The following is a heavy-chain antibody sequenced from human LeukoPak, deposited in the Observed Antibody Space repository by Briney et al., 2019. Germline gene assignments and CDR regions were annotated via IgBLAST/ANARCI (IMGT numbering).Heavy chain of an antibody. CDR1: GGSITSGGYF. CDR2: IYHTGST. J-gene: IGHJ4*02. Sequence: PSETLSLTCTVSGGSITSGGYFWTWIRQHPGKGLEWIGYIYHTGSTYYIPSLKSRLTISMDTSKNHFSLKLSSVTAADTAVYYCARDSVTAAGLDSWGQGTLVTVSS. D-gene: IGHD2-21*02. CDR3: ARDSVTAAGLDS. V-gene: IGHV4-31*03.